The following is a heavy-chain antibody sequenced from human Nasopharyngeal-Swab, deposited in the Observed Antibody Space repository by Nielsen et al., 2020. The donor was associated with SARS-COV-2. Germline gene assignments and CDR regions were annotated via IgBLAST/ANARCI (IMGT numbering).Heavy chain of an antibody. V-gene: IGHV4-34*01. CDR3: ARARGDSSGFSY. CDR2: INHSGST. J-gene: IGHJ4*01. D-gene: IGHD3-22*01. Sequence: PGKGLEWIGQINHSGSTNYNPSLKSRVTISVDTSKNHFSLELISVTAADTAVYYCARARGDSSGFSYWGQGTLVTVSS.